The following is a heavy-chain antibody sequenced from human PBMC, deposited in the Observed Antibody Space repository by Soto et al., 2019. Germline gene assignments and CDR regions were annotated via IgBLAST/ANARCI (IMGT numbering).Heavy chain of an antibody. CDR3: ARGSSIARGSSWYLPFDY. D-gene: IGHD6-13*01. CDR1: GGSISSYY. Sequence: SETLSLTCTVSGGSISSYYWSWIRQPPGKGLEWIGYIYYSGSTNYNPSLKSRVTISVDTSKNQFSLKLSSVTAADTAVYYCARGSSIARGSSWYLPFDYWGQGTLVTVSS. V-gene: IGHV4-59*01. J-gene: IGHJ4*02. CDR2: IYYSGST.